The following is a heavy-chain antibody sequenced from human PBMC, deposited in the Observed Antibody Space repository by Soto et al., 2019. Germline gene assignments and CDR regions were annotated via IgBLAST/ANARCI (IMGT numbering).Heavy chain of an antibody. V-gene: IGHV3-7*01. CDR3: ARHFSRAAAGNFDY. Sequence: GGSLRLSCAASGFTFSSYWMSWVRQAPGKGLEWVANIKQDGSEKYYVDSVKGRFTIARDNAKNSLYLQMNRLRAEDAAVYYCARHFSRAAAGNFDYWGQGTLVTVSS. D-gene: IGHD6-13*01. J-gene: IGHJ4*02. CDR2: IKQDGSEK. CDR1: GFTFSSYW.